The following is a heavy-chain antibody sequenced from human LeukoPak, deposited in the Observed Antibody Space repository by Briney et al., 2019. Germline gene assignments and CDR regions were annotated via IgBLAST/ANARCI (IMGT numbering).Heavy chain of an antibody. V-gene: IGHV1-3*01. CDR3: ARPVAGTGELDC. CDR1: GYTFISFA. J-gene: IGHJ4*02. Sequence: GASVEVSCKASGYTFISFAMHWVRQAPGQRLEWMGWINAGNGNTKYSQRFQDRVTITRDTSASTAYMELSSLRSEDTAVYYCARPVAGTGELDCWGQGTLVTVSS. CDR2: INAGNGNT. D-gene: IGHD6-19*01.